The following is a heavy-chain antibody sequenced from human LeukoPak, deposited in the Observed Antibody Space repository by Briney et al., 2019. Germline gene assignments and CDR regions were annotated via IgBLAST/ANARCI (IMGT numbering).Heavy chain of an antibody. J-gene: IGHJ4*02. CDR3: TTGGYRYGDDY. V-gene: IGHV3-15*07. CDR1: GFTFNNAW. CDR2: FKSKTDGGTI. D-gene: IGHD5-18*01. Sequence: GGSLRLSCAASGFTFNNAWMNWVRQAPGRGLEWVGRFKSKTDGGTIDYAAPVKGRFTISRDDSKNTLYLQMNSLKTEDTAVYYCTTGGYRYGDDYWGQGTLVTVSS.